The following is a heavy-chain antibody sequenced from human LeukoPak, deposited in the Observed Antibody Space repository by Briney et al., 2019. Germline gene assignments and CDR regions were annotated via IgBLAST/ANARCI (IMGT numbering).Heavy chain of an antibody. D-gene: IGHD2-21*02. CDR1: GGSISSSSYY. CDR2: IYYSGST. V-gene: IGHV4-39*01. CDR3: ARRFGYCGGDCYISYFDY. Sequence: SETLSLTCTVSGGSISSSSYYWGWIRQPPGKGLEWTRSIYYSGSTYYNPSLKSRFTISVDTSKNQFSLKLSSVTAADTAVYYCARRFGYCGGDCYISYFDYWGQGTLVSVSS. J-gene: IGHJ4*02.